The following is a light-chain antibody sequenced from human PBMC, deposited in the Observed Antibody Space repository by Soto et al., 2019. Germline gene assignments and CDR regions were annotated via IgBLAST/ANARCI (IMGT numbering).Light chain of an antibody. CDR3: QQYNNWPLT. J-gene: IGKJ4*01. CDR1: QSISRT. V-gene: IGKV3D-15*01. Sequence: EIVLTQSPDTLSVSPGERATLSCRASQSISRTLACYQQKSCQPPRLLIYDASTRATGFPARFSGSGYGTEFTLNISGLQYEDFAVYYCQQYNNWPLTFGGGTTVESK. CDR2: DAS.